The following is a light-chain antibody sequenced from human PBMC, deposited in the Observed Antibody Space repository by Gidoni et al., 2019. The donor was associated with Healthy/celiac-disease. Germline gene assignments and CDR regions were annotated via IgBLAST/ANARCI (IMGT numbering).Light chain of an antibody. V-gene: IGKV3-20*01. CDR3: QQYGSSPTT. J-gene: IGKJ4*01. CDR1: HIVSSSY. CDR2: GAS. Sequence: EIVLTQSPGTLSFSPGERATLSCRASHIVSSSYLAWYQQKPGQAPRLLIYGASRRATGIPDRFSGSGSGKDFTLTISRLEPEDFAVYYCQQYGSSPTTFGGGTKVEIK.